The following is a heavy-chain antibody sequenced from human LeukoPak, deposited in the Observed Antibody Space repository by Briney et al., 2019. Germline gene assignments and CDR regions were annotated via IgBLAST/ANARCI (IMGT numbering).Heavy chain of an antibody. CDR3: ARLERSRRHGTQF. J-gene: IGHJ4*02. CDR1: GGSISNSGYY. D-gene: IGHD5-24*01. CDR2: LFYGEPT. V-gene: IGHV4-39*01. Sequence: PSETLSLTCTVSGGSISNSGYYWGWIRQPPGQGLEWIGSLFYGEPTSYSPSLQSRVIISLDTSRNQFSLKLSSVTAADTAVYYCARLERSRRHGTQFWGQGTLVTVSS.